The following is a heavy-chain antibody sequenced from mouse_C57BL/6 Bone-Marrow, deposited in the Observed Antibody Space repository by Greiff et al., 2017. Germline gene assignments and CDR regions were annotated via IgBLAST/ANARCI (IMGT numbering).Heavy chain of an antibody. V-gene: IGHV1-53*01. CDR3: ARGDYGYDRAMDY. CDR1: GYTFTSYW. CDR2: INPSNGGT. Sequence: QVQLQQPGTELVKPGASVKLSCKASGYTFTSYWMHWVKQRPGQGLEWIGNINPSNGGTNYNEKFKSKATLTVDKSSSTAYMQLRSLTSEDSAVYYCARGDYGYDRAMDYWGQGTSVTVSS. D-gene: IGHD2-2*01. J-gene: IGHJ4*01.